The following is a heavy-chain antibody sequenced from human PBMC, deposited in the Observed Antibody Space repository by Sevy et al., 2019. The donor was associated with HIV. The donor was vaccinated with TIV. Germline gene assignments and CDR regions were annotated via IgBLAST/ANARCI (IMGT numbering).Heavy chain of an antibody. Sequence: ASVKVSCKASGYTFTGYYMHWVRQAPGQGLEWMGWINPNSGGTNYAQKFQGRVTMTRDTSISTAYMELSRLRSDDTAVYYCARAPPFLYGYGSDYWGQGTLVTVSS. CDR3: ARAPPFLYGYGSDY. J-gene: IGHJ4*02. CDR1: GYTFTGYY. CDR2: INPNSGGT. V-gene: IGHV1-2*02. D-gene: IGHD5-18*01.